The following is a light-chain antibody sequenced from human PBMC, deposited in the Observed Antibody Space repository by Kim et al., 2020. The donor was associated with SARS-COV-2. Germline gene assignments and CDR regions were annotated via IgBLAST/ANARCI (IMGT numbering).Light chain of an antibody. J-gene: IGKJ1*01. Sequence: DIQMTQSPSSLSASVGDRVSITCRASESMSYYLNWYQQKPGKAPKLLIYAASNLQSGVPSRFSGSGSGTDFTLTISSLQPEDFATYYCQQSYSARWTFGQGTKVDIK. CDR2: AAS. CDR3: QQSYSARWT. CDR1: ESMSYY. V-gene: IGKV1-39*01.